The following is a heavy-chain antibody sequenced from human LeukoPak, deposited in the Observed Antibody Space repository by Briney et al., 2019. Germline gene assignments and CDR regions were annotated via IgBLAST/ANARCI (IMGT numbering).Heavy chain of an antibody. D-gene: IGHD3-22*01. CDR3: AKDLAQHYYDSSGYYGSFDH. CDR2: ISYDGSNK. V-gene: IGHV3-30*18. J-gene: IGHJ4*02. Sequence: GGSLRLSCAASGFTFSSYGMHWVRQAPGKGLEWVAVISYDGSNKYYADSVKGRFTISRDNSKNTLYLQMNSLRAEDTAVYYCAKDLAQHYYDSSGYYGSFDHWGQGTLVTVSS. CDR1: GFTFSSYG.